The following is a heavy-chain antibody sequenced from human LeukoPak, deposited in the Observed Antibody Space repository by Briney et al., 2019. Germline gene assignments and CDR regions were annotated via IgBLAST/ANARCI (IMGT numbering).Heavy chain of an antibody. CDR2: IYPGDSDT. D-gene: IGHD5-24*01. CDR1: GYSFTSYW. V-gene: IGHV5-51*01. Sequence: GESLKISCKGSGYSFTSYWIGWVRQMPGKGLEWMGIIYPGDSDTRYSPSFQGQVTISADKSISTAYLQWSSLKASDTAMYYCATTNPGEMATISFGYWGQGTLVTVSS. CDR3: ATTNPGEMATISFGY. J-gene: IGHJ4*02.